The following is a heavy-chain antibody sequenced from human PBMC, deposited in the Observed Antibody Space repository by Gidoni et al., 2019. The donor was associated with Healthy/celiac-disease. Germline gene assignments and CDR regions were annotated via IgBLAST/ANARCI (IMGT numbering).Heavy chain of an antibody. D-gene: IGHD5-18*01. CDR2: MSGSGGST. CDR3: AKRLYSYGSSYFDY. CDR1: GFAFSSYA. Sequence: EVQLLESGGGLVQPGGSLSLSCASSGFAFSSYAMSWVRQAPGKGREWVSAMSGSGGSTYYADSVKGRFTISRDNSKNTLYLQMNSLRAEDTAVYYCAKRLYSYGSSYFDYWGQGTLVTVSS. J-gene: IGHJ4*02. V-gene: IGHV3-23*01.